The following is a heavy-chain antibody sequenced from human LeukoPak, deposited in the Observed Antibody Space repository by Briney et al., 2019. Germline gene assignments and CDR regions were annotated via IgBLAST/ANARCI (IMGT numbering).Heavy chain of an antibody. V-gene: IGHV1-69*05. CDR1: GGTFSSYA. J-gene: IGHJ4*02. D-gene: IGHD2-2*02. CDR2: IIRIFGTA. Sequence: ASVKVSCKASGGTFSSYAISWVRQAPGQGLEGMGGIIRIFGTANYAQKVQGRVTITTDESKRKAYMELSSLRSEDTAVYYCARGHCSSTSCYSVDYWGQETLVTVSS. CDR3: ARGHCSSTSCYSVDY.